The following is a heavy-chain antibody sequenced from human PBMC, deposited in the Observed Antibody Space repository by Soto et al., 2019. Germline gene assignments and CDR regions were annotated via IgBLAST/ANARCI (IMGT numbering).Heavy chain of an antibody. J-gene: IGHJ6*02. V-gene: IGHV4-30-2*01. CDR2: IYHSGRT. CDR1: GGSISSGGYS. D-gene: IGHD5-18*01. Sequence: PSETLSLTCAVSGGSISSGGYSWSWIRQPPGKGLEWIGYIYHSGRTYYNPSLKSRVTISVDRSKNQFSLKLSSVTAADTAVYYCARGKGYSYVPFWGYYGMDVWGQGTTVTVSS. CDR3: ARGKGYSYVPFWGYYGMDV.